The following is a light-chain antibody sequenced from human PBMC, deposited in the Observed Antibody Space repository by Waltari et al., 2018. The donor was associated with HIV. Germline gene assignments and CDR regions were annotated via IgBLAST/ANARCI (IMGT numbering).Light chain of an antibody. CDR2: DVS. Sequence: QSALTQPASVSGSPGQSLPIPCTGTSSAVGGYNYVSWYQQHPGKAPKLMIYDVSKRPSGVSNRFSGSKSGNTASLTISGLQAEDEADYCCCSYAGSSTSYVFGTGTKVTVL. CDR1: SSAVGGYNY. CDR3: CSYAGSSTSYV. J-gene: IGLJ1*01. V-gene: IGLV2-23*02.